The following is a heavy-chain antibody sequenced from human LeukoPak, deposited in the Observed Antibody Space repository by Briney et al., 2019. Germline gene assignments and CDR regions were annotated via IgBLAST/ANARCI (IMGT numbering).Heavy chain of an antibody. CDR1: GGTFSSYA. Sequence: SVKVSCKASGGTFSSYALSWVRQAAGQGLEWMGGFIPIFGTANYAQKFQGRVTITTDESTSTASIDLSSLRSEDTAVYYCASSYFGSSGYYRQYFFDYWGQGTRVSVSS. V-gene: IGHV1-69*05. CDR3: ASSYFGSSGYYRQYFFDY. J-gene: IGHJ4*02. D-gene: IGHD3-22*01. CDR2: FIPIFGTA.